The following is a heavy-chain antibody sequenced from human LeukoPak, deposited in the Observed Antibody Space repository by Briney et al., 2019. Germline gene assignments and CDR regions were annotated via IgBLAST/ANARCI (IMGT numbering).Heavy chain of an antibody. Sequence: ASVKVSCKASGYTFTGYYMHWVRQAPGQGLEWMGWINPNSGGTNYAQRFQGRVTMTRDTSISTAYMELSRLRSDDTAVYYCARCNWNDENWFDPWGQGTLVTVSS. V-gene: IGHV1-2*02. CDR1: GYTFTGYY. CDR2: INPNSGGT. D-gene: IGHD1-1*01. CDR3: ARCNWNDENWFDP. J-gene: IGHJ5*02.